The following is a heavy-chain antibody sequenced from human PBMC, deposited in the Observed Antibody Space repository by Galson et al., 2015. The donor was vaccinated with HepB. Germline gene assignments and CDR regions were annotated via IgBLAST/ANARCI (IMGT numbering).Heavy chain of an antibody. Sequence: SLRLSCAASGFTFSNAWMSWVRQAPGKGLEWVGRIKSKTGGGTTDYAAHVKGRFTISRDDSKNTLYLQMNSLKTEDTAVYYCTTAVVPAANGDQEFDHYWGQGTLVTVSS. V-gene: IGHV3-15*01. J-gene: IGHJ4*02. CDR1: GFTFSNAW. D-gene: IGHD2-2*01. CDR2: IKSKTGGGTT. CDR3: TTAVVPAANGDQEFDHY.